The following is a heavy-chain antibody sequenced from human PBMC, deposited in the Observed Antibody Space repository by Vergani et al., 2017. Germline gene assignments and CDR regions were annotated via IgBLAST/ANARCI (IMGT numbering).Heavy chain of an antibody. Sequence: EVQLVESGGGLVQPGRSLRLSCAASGFTFSSYSMNWVRQAPGKGLEWVSSISSSSSYIYYADSVKGRFTISRDNAKNSLYLQMNSLRAEDTAVYYCAREYDFWSGYPLDYYYYGMDVWGQGTTVTVSS. V-gene: IGHV3-21*01. CDR1: GFTFSSYS. J-gene: IGHJ6*02. D-gene: IGHD3-3*01. CDR2: ISSSSSYI. CDR3: AREYDFWSGYPLDYYYYGMDV.